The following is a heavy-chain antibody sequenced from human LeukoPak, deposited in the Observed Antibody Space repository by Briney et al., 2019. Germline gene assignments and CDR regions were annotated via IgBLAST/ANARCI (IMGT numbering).Heavy chain of an antibody. D-gene: IGHD6-13*01. J-gene: IGHJ4*02. V-gene: IGHV3-66*01. CDR3: ARVIRAAPGKGYFDY. CDR2: IYSGGST. Sequence: PGGSLRLSCAASGFTVSSNYMSWVRQAPGKGLEWVSVIYSGGSTYYADSVKGRFTISRDNSKNTLYLQMNSLRAEDTAIYYCARVIRAAPGKGYFDYWGQGTLVTVSS. CDR1: GFTVSSNY.